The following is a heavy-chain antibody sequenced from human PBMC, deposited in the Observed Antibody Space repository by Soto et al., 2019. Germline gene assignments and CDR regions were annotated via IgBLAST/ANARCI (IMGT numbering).Heavy chain of an antibody. V-gene: IGHV3-33*01. Sequence: GGSLRLSCAASGFTFSSYGMHWVRQAPGKGLEWVAVIWYDGSNKYYADSVKGRFTISRDNSKNTLYLQMNSLRAEDTAVYYCARDPTNYELPPYYFDYWGQGTLVTVSS. D-gene: IGHD1-7*01. J-gene: IGHJ4*02. CDR2: IWYDGSNK. CDR3: ARDPTNYELPPYYFDY. CDR1: GFTFSSYG.